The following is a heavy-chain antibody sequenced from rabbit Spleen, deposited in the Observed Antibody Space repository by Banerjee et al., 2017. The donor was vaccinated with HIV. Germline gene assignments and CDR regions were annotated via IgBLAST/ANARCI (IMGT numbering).Heavy chain of an antibody. Sequence: QQLVESGGGLVKPGASLTLTCKASGVSFSSGFDMCWVRQAPGKGLEWIACIYTGNSKTYYANWAKGRFTISKTSSTTVTLQMTSLTAADTATYFCARDLTGVIGWNFGWGGPGTLVTVS. CDR3: ARDLTGVIGWNFGW. J-gene: IGHJ2*01. D-gene: IGHD4-1*01. CDR2: IYTGNSKT. V-gene: IGHV1S40*01. CDR1: GVSFSSGFD.